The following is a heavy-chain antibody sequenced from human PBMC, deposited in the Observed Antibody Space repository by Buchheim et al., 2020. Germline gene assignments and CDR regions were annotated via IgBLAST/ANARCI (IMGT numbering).Heavy chain of an antibody. CDR2: VAYDGSNQ. J-gene: IGHJ4*02. D-gene: IGHD6-19*01. CDR3: AKEYSSGWVDY. V-gene: IGHV3-30*18. CDR1: GFTFSNYG. Sequence: QVQLVESGGGVVQPGRSLRLSCAASGFTFSNYGIHWVRQAPGKGLEWVAVVAYDGSNQDYADSVKGRFTISRDNSKSTLYLQMNSLRAEDTAVYYCAKEYSSGWVDYWGQGTL.